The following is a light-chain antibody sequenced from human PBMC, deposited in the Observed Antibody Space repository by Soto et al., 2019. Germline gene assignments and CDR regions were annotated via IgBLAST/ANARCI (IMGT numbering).Light chain of an antibody. CDR1: QRVSTY. J-gene: IGKJ4*01. CDR2: AAS. CDR3: QQLNSAPFT. Sequence: DIQMTQSPSSLSASVGDRVTITCRASQRVSTYLNWYQQRPGKAPKLLIYAASTLQSGVPSTFSGSASGTDFTLTISSLQPEDFATYYCQQLNSAPFTFGGGTKVDIK. V-gene: IGKV1-39*01.